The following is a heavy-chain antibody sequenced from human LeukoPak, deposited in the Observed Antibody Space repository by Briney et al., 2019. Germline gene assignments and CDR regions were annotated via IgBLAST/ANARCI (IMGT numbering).Heavy chain of an antibody. CDR3: ARASGSYYY. J-gene: IGHJ4*02. CDR1: GGSISSSSYY. V-gene: IGHV4-39*01. D-gene: IGHD1-26*01. CDR2: IYYSRST. Sequence: SETLSLTXTVSGGSISSSSYYWGWIRQPPGKGLEWIGSIYYSRSTYYNQSLESRVTISVDTSKNQFSLKLSSVTAADTAVYYCARASGSYYYWGQGTLVTVSS.